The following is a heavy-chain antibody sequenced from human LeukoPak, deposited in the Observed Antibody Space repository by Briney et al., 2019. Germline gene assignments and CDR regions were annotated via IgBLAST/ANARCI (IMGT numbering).Heavy chain of an antibody. J-gene: IGHJ4*02. V-gene: IGHV3-21*01. CDR2: ISSSSSYI. CDR1: GFTFSSYS. Sequence: GESLRLSCAASGFTFSSYSMNWVRQTPGKGLEWVSSISSSSSYIYYADSVKGRFTISRDNAKNSLYLQMNSLRAEDTAVYYCARGVSRYSGYDLAYWGQGTLVTVSS. D-gene: IGHD5-12*01. CDR3: ARGVSRYSGYDLAY.